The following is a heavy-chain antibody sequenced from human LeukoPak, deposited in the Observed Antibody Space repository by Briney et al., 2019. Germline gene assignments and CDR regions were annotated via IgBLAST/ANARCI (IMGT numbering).Heavy chain of an antibody. CDR3: ARIITGTTLAAWAFDI. CDR1: GGSISSYY. J-gene: IGHJ3*02. CDR2: IYYSGST. V-gene: IGHV4-59*12. Sequence: SETLSLTCTVSGGSISSYYWSWIRQPPGKGLEWIGYIYYSGSTNYNPSLKSRVTMSVDTSKNQFSLKLSSVTAADTAVYYCARIITGTTLAAWAFDIWGQGAMVTVSS. D-gene: IGHD1-7*01.